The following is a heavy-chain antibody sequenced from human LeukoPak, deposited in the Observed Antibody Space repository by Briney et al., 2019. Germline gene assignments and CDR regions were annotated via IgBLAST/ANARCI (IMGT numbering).Heavy chain of an antibody. Sequence: GGSLRLSCAASGFTFSSYGMSWVRQAPGKGLEWVSAISGSGGSTYYADSVKGRFTISRDNSKNTLYLQMNSLRAEDTAVYYCAREAAYYDILTGYYKSLYGFDPWGQGTLVTVSS. D-gene: IGHD3-9*01. CDR1: GFTFSSYG. J-gene: IGHJ5*02. V-gene: IGHV3-23*01. CDR3: AREAAYYDILTGYYKSLYGFDP. CDR2: ISGSGGST.